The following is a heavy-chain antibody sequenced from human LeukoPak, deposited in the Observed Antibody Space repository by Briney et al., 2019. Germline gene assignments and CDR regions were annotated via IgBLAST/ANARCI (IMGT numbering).Heavy chain of an antibody. CDR2: VNLQGST. V-gene: IGHV4-4*02. Sequence: SGTLSLTCGVSGGSITITNYWTWVRQPPGKGLEWIGEVNLQGSTNYNPSLMGRVAISVDTSGNHISLQLTSVTAADTAVYYCAREGGPYRPLDYSGQGTLVTVSS. J-gene: IGHJ4*02. CDR1: GGSITITNY. CDR3: AREGGPYRPLDY.